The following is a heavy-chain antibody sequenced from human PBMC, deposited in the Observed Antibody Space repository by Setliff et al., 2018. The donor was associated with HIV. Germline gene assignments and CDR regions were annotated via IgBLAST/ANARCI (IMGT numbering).Heavy chain of an antibody. D-gene: IGHD3-16*01. Sequence: ASVKVSCKTSGYTFTDYYIHWVRQAPGHGLEWMGWINPNSGVTNYAQKFQGRVTMTRDTSIATVYMEVNRLTSDDTAMYYCARAPTSARVYFDYWGQGTLVTVSS. J-gene: IGHJ4*02. CDR1: GYTFTDYY. V-gene: IGHV1-2*02. CDR2: INPNSGVT. CDR3: ARAPTSARVYFDY.